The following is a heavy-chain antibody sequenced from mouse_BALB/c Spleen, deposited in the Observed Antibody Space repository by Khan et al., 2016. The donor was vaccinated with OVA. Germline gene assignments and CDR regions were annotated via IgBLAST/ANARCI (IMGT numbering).Heavy chain of an antibody. D-gene: IGHD4-1*01. CDR3: ARGNWAD. V-gene: IGHV5-17*02. J-gene: IGHJ2*01. CDR1: GFTFSSFG. Sequence: EVELVASGGGLVQPGGSRTLSCAASGFTFSSFGMHWVRQAPEKGLEWVAYINSGRSTIYYADPVKGRFTISRDNPKHTLFLHMPSLRSEYTAMYYCARGNWADWGQVTPRRVSS. CDR2: INSGRSTI.